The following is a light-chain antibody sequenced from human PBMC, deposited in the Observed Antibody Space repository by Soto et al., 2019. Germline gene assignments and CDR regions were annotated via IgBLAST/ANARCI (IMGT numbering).Light chain of an antibody. J-gene: IGLJ1*01. Sequence: QSALTQPASVSGSPGQSITISCTGTSSDVGSYNLVSWYQQYPGKAPKLMIYEGSKRPSGVSNRFSGSKSGNTASLIISGLQAEDEADYYCCSYAGSSTYVFGTGTKVTVL. V-gene: IGLV2-23*01. CDR2: EGS. CDR1: SSDVGSYNL. CDR3: CSYAGSSTYV.